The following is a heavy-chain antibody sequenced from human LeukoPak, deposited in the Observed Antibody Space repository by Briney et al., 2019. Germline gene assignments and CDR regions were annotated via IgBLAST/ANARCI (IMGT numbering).Heavy chain of an antibody. Sequence: ASVKVSCRAPRYTFTNHYIHWVREAPGQGLEWVGVIHPSGTGTNYARSFQGRVTVTKDTSTDTVYMDLTSLTSDDTAIYYCAAELDNADYYPHWGQGTLITVSS. J-gene: IGHJ1*01. D-gene: IGHD1-14*01. V-gene: IGHV1-46*03. CDR1: RYTFTNHY. CDR3: AAELDNADYYPH. CDR2: IHPSGTGT.